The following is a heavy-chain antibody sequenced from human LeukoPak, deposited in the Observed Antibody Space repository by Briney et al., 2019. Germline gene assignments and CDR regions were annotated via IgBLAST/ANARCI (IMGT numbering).Heavy chain of an antibody. Sequence: SETLSLTCAVYGGSFSGYYWSWVRQPPGKGLEWIGEINHSGSTNYNPSLKSRVTISLDTSNNQFSLKLNSLTAADTAVYYCARAGFWSGGVDVWGKGTTVTVSS. CDR3: ARAGFWSGGVDV. D-gene: IGHD3-3*01. J-gene: IGHJ6*04. CDR1: GGSFSGYY. CDR2: INHSGST. V-gene: IGHV4-34*01.